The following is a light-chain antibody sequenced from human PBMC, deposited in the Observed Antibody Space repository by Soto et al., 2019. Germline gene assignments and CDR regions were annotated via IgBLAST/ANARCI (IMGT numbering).Light chain of an antibody. Sequence: SALTQPASVYGSPGQSITISCTGTSSDVGGYNYVSWYQQHPGKAPKFMIYDVSNRPSGVSNRFSGSKSGNTASLTISGLQAEDEADYYCSSYTTSNTRQIVFGTGTKVTVL. CDR3: SSYTTSNTRQIV. J-gene: IGLJ1*01. V-gene: IGLV2-14*01. CDR1: SSDVGGYNY. CDR2: DVS.